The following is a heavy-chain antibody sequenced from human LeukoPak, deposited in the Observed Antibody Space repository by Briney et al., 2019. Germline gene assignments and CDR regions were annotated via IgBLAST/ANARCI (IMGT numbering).Heavy chain of an antibody. D-gene: IGHD6-19*01. CDR1: GYTFTGYY. CDR3: ARVDSSGWSPGFDY. CDR2: INPNSGGT. J-gene: IGHJ4*02. Sequence: ASVKVSCKASGYTFTGYYMHWVRQAPGQGLEWMGWINPNSGGTNYAQKFQGWVTMTRDTSISTAYMELSRLRSDDTAVYYCARVDSSGWSPGFDYWGQGTLVTVSS. V-gene: IGHV1-2*04.